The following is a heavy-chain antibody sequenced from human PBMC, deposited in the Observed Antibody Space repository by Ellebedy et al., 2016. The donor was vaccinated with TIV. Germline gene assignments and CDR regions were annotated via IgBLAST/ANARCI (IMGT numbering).Heavy chain of an antibody. CDR2: IYHIGST. CDR3: ARGAPFPYYFDS. Sequence: MPSETLSPTCAVPGGFISNYYWTWIRQSPETGLEWIGYIYHIGSTGSNPSLKSRVTISVDTPKNQFSLKLNSVTAADTAVYYCARGAPFPYYFDSWGQGLLVTVSS. V-gene: IGHV4-59*01. CDR1: GGFISNYY. J-gene: IGHJ4*02.